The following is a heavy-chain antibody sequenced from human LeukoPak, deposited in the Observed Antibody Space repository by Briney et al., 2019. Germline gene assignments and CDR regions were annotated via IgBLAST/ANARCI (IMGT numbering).Heavy chain of an antibody. Sequence: PGGSLRLSCAASGFTFSDYYMSWIRQAPGKGLEWVSYISTSGSTIYYADSVKGRFTISRDNAKNSLYLQMNSLRAEDTAVYYYARRVYYDGSGYPYWGQGTLVTVSS. CDR1: GFTFSDYY. D-gene: IGHD3-22*01. CDR3: ARRVYYDGSGYPY. CDR2: ISTSGSTI. J-gene: IGHJ4*02. V-gene: IGHV3-11*04.